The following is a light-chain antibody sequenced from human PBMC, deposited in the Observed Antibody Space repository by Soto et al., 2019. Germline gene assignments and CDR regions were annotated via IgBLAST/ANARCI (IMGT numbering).Light chain of an antibody. Sequence: QSALTQPRSVSGSPGQSVTISCTGTSSDVGGYNYVSWYQQHPGKAPKLMIYDVSKRPSGVPDRFSGSKSGNTASLTISGLQAEDEADYYCCSYADSRRVFGTGTKLTVL. CDR2: DVS. J-gene: IGLJ1*01. CDR3: CSYADSRRV. CDR1: SSDVGGYNY. V-gene: IGLV2-11*01.